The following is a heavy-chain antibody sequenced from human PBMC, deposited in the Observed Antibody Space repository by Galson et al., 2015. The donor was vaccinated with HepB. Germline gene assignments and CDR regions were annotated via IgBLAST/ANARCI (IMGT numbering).Heavy chain of an antibody. V-gene: IGHV3-30*14. J-gene: IGHJ4*02. CDR1: GFSFSSYA. Sequence: SLRLSCAASGFSFSSYAMYWVRQAPGKGLEWVAVISYDGSNKYFADSVKGRFTISRDNPQYTLSLQMNSLRAEDTAVYYCARALRWYHLLGGVREHWGQGTLVTVSS. CDR2: ISYDGSNK. D-gene: IGHD2-2*01. CDR3: ARALRWYHLLGGVREH.